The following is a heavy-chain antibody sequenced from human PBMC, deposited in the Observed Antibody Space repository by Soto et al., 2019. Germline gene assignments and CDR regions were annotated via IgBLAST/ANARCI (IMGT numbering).Heavy chain of an antibody. CDR3: AKSRRRWSASLHS. V-gene: IGHV1-2*02. CDR2: LNPNSGGT. D-gene: IGHD1-26*01. J-gene: IGHJ4*02. CDR1: GYTFIDYY. Sequence: ASVKVSCKASGYTFIDYYLFWVRQDPGPGLEWVAWLNPNSGGTTYSQKFEGRVTMTRDTSIDTVYLQLTGLQSDDTAVYFCAKSRRRWSASLHSWGQGTLVTVSS.